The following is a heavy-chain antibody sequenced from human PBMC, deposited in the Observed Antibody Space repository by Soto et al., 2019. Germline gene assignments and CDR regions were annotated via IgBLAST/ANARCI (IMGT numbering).Heavy chain of an antibody. D-gene: IGHD1-20*01. CDR2: IIPNIGIA. V-gene: IGHV1-69*02. CDR1: GGTFSSYT. J-gene: IGHJ5*02. Sequence: QVQLVQSGAEEKKPGSSVKVSCKASGGTFSSYTISWVRQAPGQGLEGMGSIIPNIGIANYAQKYQGKVTITADKYTSTAYMELSSLRSEDTAVYYCARANWNDAGNWFDPWGQGTLVTVSS. CDR3: ARANWNDAGNWFDP.